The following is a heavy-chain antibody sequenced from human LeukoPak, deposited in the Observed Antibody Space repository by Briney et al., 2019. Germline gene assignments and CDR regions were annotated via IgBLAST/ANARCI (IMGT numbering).Heavy chain of an antibody. V-gene: IGHV3-53*01. CDR2: IYSGGST. CDR1: GFTVSSNY. Sequence: QTGGSLRLSCAASGFTVSSNYMSWVRQAPGKGLEWVSVIYSGGSTYYADSVKGRFTISRDNSKNTLYLQMNSLRAEDTAVYYCARESAYCSGGSCYSSGMDVWGQGTTVTVSS. CDR3: ARESAYCSGGSCYSSGMDV. D-gene: IGHD2-15*01. J-gene: IGHJ6*02.